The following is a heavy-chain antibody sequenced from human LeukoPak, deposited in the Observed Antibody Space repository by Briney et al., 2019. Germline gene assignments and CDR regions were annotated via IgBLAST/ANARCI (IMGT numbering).Heavy chain of an antibody. CDR2: ISSSGGST. V-gene: IGHV3-23*01. CDR1: GFTFSSYA. CDR3: AKDSLVYYDILTGSFDY. D-gene: IGHD3-9*01. J-gene: IGHJ4*02. Sequence: GGSLRLSCAASGFTFSSYAMSWVRQAPGKGLEWVSAISSSGGSTYYADSVKGRFTISRDNSKNTLYLQMNSLRAEDTAVYYCAKDSLVYYDILTGSFDYWGQGTLVTVSS.